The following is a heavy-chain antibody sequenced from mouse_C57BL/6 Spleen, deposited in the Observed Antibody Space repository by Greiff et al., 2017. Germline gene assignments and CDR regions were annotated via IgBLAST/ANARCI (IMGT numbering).Heavy chain of an antibody. J-gene: IGHJ2*01. Sequence: VQLQQSGPELVTPGASVKISCKASGYSFTAYNMNWVKQSNGKSLEWIGVLNPHYGTTSYNQKFKGKATLTVDPSSRTAYLQLNSLTSEDAAVCYCARTGAYRNYDDWGQGTTLTVSS. CDR3: ARTGAYRNYDD. V-gene: IGHV1-39*01. CDR1: GYSFTAYN. D-gene: IGHD2-5*01. CDR2: LNPHYGTT.